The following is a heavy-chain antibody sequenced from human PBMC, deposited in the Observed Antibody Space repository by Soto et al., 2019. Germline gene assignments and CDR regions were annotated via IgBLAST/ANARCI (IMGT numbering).Heavy chain of an antibody. CDR1: GFTFSSYG. Sequence: QVQLVESGGGVVQPGRSLRLSCAASGFTFSSYGMHWVRQAPGKGLEWVAVIWYDGSNKYYADSVKGRFTISRDNSKNTLYLQMNSLRAEDTAVYYCARDRSAVAPDYWGQGTLVTASS. D-gene: IGHD2-15*01. V-gene: IGHV3-33*01. CDR3: ARDRSAVAPDY. CDR2: IWYDGSNK. J-gene: IGHJ4*02.